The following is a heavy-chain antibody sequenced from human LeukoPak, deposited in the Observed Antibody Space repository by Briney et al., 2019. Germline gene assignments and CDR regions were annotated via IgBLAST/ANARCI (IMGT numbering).Heavy chain of an antibody. CDR3: AKGGGYDFWSGYYRYFDL. CDR2: ISWNSGSI. CDR1: GFTFDDYA. Sequence: GGSLRLSCAASGFTFDDYAMHWVRQAPGKGLEWVSGISWNSGSIDYADSVKGRFTISRDNAKNSLYSQMNSLRAEDTALYYCAKGGGYDFWSGYYRYFDLWGRGTLVTVSS. D-gene: IGHD3-3*01. J-gene: IGHJ2*01. V-gene: IGHV3-9*01.